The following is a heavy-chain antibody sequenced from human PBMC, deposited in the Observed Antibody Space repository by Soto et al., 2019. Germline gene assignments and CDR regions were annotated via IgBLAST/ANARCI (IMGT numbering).Heavy chain of an antibody. CDR2: IYPGDSET. J-gene: IGHJ6*02. V-gene: IGHV5-51*04. CDR1: GYSFGSYW. Sequence: GESLKISCEGAGYSFGSYWIAWVRQMPGKGLEWMGIIYPGDSETSYSPSVEGQVIISVDRPGNTAYLQWSSLKAADTATYYCARSGAYDYENKLYYFYALDVWGQGTTVTVS. D-gene: IGHD3-22*01. CDR3: ARSGAYDYENKLYYFYALDV.